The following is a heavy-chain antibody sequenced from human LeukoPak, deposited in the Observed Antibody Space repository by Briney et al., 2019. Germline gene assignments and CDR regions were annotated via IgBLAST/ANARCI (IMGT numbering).Heavy chain of an antibody. CDR2: IYFNGNT. Sequence: SETLSLTCTVSGASISSYYWSWIRQPPGKGLEWIEYIYFNGNTNYDPSLESRGTMSVETSKNQFSLKLSSVTAADTAVYYCARHDSTSWYNYFDYWGQGILVTVSS. V-gene: IGHV4-59*08. CDR3: ARHDSTSWYNYFDY. D-gene: IGHD2-2*01. CDR1: GASISSYY. J-gene: IGHJ4*02.